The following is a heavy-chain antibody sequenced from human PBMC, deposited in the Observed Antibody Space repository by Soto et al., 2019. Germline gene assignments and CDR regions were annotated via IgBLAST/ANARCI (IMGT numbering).Heavy chain of an antibody. D-gene: IGHD6-13*01. V-gene: IGHV3-23*01. CDR2: ISGSGGST. CDR1: GFTISRYA. CDR3: AKDLRTTYSSSWYSYYYYGMDV. J-gene: IGHJ6*02. Sequence: PGGSLRLSWAASGFTISRYAMSWVRQAPGKGLEWVSAISGSGGSTYYADSVKGRFTISRDNSKNTLYLQMNSLRAEDTAVYYCAKDLRTTYSSSWYSYYYYGMDVWGQGTTVTVSS.